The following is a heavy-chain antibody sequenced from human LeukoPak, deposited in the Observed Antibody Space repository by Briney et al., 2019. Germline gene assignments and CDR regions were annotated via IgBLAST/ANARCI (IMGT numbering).Heavy chain of an antibody. Sequence: GRSLRVSCAASGFTFSGYAMHRVRQAPGKGLEWVAVISYDGSNDYYADSVKGRFTISRDNSKNTLYLQMNSLRAEDTAVYYCATNGPGIAVAGYVDYWGQGTLVTVSS. CDR3: ATNGPGIAVAGYVDY. J-gene: IGHJ4*02. D-gene: IGHD6-19*01. V-gene: IGHV3-30-3*01. CDR2: ISYDGSND. CDR1: GFTFSGYA.